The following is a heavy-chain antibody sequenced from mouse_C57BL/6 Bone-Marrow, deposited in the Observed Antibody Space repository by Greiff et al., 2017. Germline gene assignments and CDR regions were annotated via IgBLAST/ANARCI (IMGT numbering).Heavy chain of an antibody. CDR1: GFTFKDYY. Sequence: EVQLQQSGAELVRPGASVKLSCTASGFTFKDYYMHWVKQRPEQGLEWIGRIDPEDGDTKYAPKFKGKATMTADTSSNTAYLQLSSLTSEDTAVYYCTYCNYAFDYWGQGTTLTVSS. CDR3: TYCNYAFDY. V-gene: IGHV14-1*01. J-gene: IGHJ2*01. CDR2: IDPEDGDT. D-gene: IGHD2-1*01.